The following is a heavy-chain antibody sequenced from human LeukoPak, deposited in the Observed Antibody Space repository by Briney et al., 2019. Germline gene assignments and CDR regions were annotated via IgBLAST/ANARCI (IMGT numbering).Heavy chain of an antibody. Sequence: SETLSLTCAVYGGSFSGYYWSWIRQPPGKGLEWIGEINHSGSTNYNPSLKSRVTISVDTSKNQFSLKLSSVTAADTAVYYCARRLIKVVTSYYFDYWGQGTLVTVSS. CDR3: ARRLIKVVTSYYFDY. CDR2: INHSGST. V-gene: IGHV4-34*01. CDR1: GGSFSGYY. D-gene: IGHD3-22*01. J-gene: IGHJ4*02.